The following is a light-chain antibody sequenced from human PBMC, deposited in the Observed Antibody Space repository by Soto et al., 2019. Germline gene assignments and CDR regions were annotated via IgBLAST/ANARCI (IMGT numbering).Light chain of an antibody. CDR1: QSVSSSY. V-gene: IGKV3-20*01. J-gene: IGKJ1*01. Sequence: EIVLTQSPGTLSLSPGEGATLSCRASQSVSSSYLAWYQQKPGQAPRLLIYGASSRATGIPDRFSGSGSGTDFTLTISRLEPEDFAVYYCQQYGSSQTFGQGTKVDTK. CDR2: GAS. CDR3: QQYGSSQT.